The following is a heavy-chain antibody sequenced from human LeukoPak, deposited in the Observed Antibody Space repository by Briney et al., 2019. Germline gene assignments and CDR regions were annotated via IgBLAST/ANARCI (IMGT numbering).Heavy chain of an antibody. CDR2: IRCDGSNK. V-gene: IGHV3-30*02. CDR3: AKDTTPPKAGFDP. D-gene: IGHD1-14*01. Sequence: GGSLRLSCAASGFTFSSYGMHWVRQAPGKGLEWVAFIRCDGSNKYYADSVKGRFTISRDNSKNTLYLQMNSLRAEDTAVYYCAKDTTPPKAGFDPWGQGTLVTVSS. J-gene: IGHJ5*02. CDR1: GFTFSSYG.